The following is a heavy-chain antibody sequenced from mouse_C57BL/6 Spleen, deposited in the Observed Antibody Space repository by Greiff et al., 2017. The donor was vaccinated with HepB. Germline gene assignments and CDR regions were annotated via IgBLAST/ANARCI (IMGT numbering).Heavy chain of an antibody. Sequence: QVQLQQPGAELVRPGTSVKLSCKASGYTFTSYWMHWVKQRPGQGLEWIGVIDPSDSYTNYNQKFKGKATLTVDTSSSTAYMQLSSLTSEDSAVYYCARRITTGLGWYFDVWGTGTTVTVSS. CDR1: GYTFTSYW. D-gene: IGHD1-1*01. CDR2: IDPSDSYT. V-gene: IGHV1-59*01. J-gene: IGHJ1*03. CDR3: ARRITTGLGWYFDV.